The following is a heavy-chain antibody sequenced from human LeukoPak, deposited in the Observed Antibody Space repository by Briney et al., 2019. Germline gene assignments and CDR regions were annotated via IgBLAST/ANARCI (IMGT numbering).Heavy chain of an antibody. CDR3: ARDRFGESYYFDY. D-gene: IGHD3-10*01. J-gene: IGHJ4*02. CDR1: GFPFSSYA. V-gene: IGHV3-23*01. Sequence: GGSLRLSCAASGFPFSSYAMSWVRPAPGKGLEWISAISDSGGSTYYADSVMGRFTISRDNAKNSLYLQMNSLRAEDTAVYYCARDRFGESYYFDYWGQGTLVTVSS. CDR2: ISDSGGST.